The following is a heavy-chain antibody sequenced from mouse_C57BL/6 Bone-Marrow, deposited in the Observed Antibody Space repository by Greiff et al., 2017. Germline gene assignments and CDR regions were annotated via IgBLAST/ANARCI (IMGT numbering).Heavy chain of an antibody. D-gene: IGHD2-4*01. CDR2: IWSGGST. Sequence: QVQLQQSGPGLVQPSQSLSITCTVSGFSLTSYGVHWVRQSPGKGLEWLGVIWSGGSTDYNAAFISRLSISKDNSKSPVFFKMNSLQADDTAIYYCARGKSSIYYDYDDGDYFDYWGQGTTLTVSS. CDR1: GFSLTSYG. J-gene: IGHJ2*01. V-gene: IGHV2-2*01. CDR3: ARGKSSIYYDYDDGDYFDY.